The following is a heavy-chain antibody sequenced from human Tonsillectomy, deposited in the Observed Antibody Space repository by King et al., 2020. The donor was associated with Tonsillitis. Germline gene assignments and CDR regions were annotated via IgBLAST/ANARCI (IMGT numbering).Heavy chain of an antibody. Sequence: VQLVESGGGLVQPGGSLRLSCAASGFTFSGYTMNWVRQAPGKGLEWVSYISSSSTTIYYADSVKGRFTISRDNAKNSLYLQMNSLRDEDAGVYYCARDWVAARSIPYYHYGMDVWGQGTTVTVSS. CDR1: GFTFSGYT. CDR3: ARDWVAARSIPYYHYGMDV. CDR2: ISSSSTTI. D-gene: IGHD6-6*01. V-gene: IGHV3-48*02. J-gene: IGHJ6*02.